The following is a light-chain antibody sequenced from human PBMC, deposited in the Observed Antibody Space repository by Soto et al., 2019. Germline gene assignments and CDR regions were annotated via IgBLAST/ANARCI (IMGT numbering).Light chain of an antibody. CDR1: QSVSSN. V-gene: IGKV3-15*01. CDR3: QQYNNWPTWT. Sequence: EIVMTQSPATLSVSPGERATLSCRASQSVSSNLAWYQQTPGQAPRLLIYGASTRATGIPARFSGSGSETEFTLTISSLQAEDSAVYFCQQYNNWPTWTFGQGTKVDI. CDR2: GAS. J-gene: IGKJ1*01.